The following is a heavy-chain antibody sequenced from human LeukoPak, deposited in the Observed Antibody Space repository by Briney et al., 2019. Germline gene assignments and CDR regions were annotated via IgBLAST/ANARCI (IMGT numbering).Heavy chain of an antibody. J-gene: IGHJ4*02. CDR3: ARGRGYYHDSSGYYGSYFDY. CDR1: GFTVSSNY. V-gene: IGHV3-66*01. CDR2: IFNGGST. D-gene: IGHD3-22*01. Sequence: GGSLSLSCAASGFTVSSNYMTWVRQAPGKGLEWVSVIFNGGSTYYADSVKGRFTISTDNSRNTLYLQMGSLRAEDMAVYYCARGRGYYHDSSGYYGSYFDYWGQGTLVTVSS.